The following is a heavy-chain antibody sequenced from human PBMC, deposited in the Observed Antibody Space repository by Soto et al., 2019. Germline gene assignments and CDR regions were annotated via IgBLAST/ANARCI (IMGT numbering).Heavy chain of an antibody. CDR2: IDPSSGNT. CDR3: ASESYGGEFDY. CDR1: GYSFTTYY. J-gene: IGHJ4*02. Sequence: ASVKVSCKASGYSFTTYYIHWVRQAPGQGLEWKGKIDPSSGNTRYAQKYQVRVTMTRDTSASTVYMELSSLRSEDTAVYYCASESYGGEFDYWGQGTLVTVSS. D-gene: IGHD4-17*01. V-gene: IGHV1-46*01.